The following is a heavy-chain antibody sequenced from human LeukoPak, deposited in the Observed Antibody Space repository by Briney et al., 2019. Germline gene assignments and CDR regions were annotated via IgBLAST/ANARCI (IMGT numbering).Heavy chain of an antibody. CDR3: ARGAMLYSSSSWFDP. D-gene: IGHD6-6*01. CDR2: ISYDGSNK. CDR1: GFTFSSYA. Sequence: PGGSLRLSCAASGFTFSSYAMHWVRQAPGKGLGWVAVISYDGSNKYYADSVRGRFTISRDNSKNTLYLQMNSLRAEDTAVYYCARGAMLYSSSSWFDPWGQGTLVTVSS. V-gene: IGHV3-30*01. J-gene: IGHJ5*02.